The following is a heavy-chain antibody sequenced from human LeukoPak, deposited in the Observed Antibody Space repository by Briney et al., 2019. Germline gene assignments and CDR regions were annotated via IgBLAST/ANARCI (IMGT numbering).Heavy chain of an antibody. CDR1: GGTFSSYT. J-gene: IGHJ4*02. CDR3: ARDLWSHGGNPYYFDY. V-gene: IGHV1-69*05. Sequence: ASVKVSCKASGGTFSSYTISWVRQAPGQGLEWMGRIIPIFGTANYAQKFQGRVTITTDESTSTAYMELSSLRSEDTAVYYCARDLWSHGGNPYYFDYWGQGTLVTVSS. D-gene: IGHD2-15*01. CDR2: IIPIFGTA.